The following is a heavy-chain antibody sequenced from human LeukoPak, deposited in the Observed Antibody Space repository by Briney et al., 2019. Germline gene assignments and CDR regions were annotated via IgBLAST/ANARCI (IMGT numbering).Heavy chain of an antibody. V-gene: IGHV4-59*08. CDR3: ARHGMAGTGFDY. CDR2: IYYSGST. J-gene: IGHJ4*02. CDR1: GGSFSGYY. Sequence: SETLSLTCAVYGGSFSGYYWSWIRQPPGKGLEWIGYIYYSGSTNYNPSLKSRVTISVDTSKNQFSLKLSSVTAADTAVYYCARHGMAGTGFDYWGQGTLVTVSS. D-gene: IGHD6-19*01.